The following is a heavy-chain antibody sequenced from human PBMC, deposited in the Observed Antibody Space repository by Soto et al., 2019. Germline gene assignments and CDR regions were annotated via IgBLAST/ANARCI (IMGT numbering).Heavy chain of an antibody. V-gene: IGHV4-30-2*01. D-gene: IGHD4-17*01. CDR1: GGSISSCGYS. Sequence: PSETLSLTCAVSGGSISSCGYSWSWIRQPPGKGLEWIGYIYHSGSTYYNPSLKSRVTISVDRSKNQFSLKLSSVTAADTAVYYCAREDHDYGDYIFDYWGQGTLVTVSS. CDR3: AREDHDYGDYIFDY. J-gene: IGHJ4*02. CDR2: IYHSGST.